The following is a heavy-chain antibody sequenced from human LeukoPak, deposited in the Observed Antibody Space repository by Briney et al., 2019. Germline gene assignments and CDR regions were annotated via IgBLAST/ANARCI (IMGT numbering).Heavy chain of an antibody. Sequence: GGSLRLSCAASGFTFSSYGMHWVRQAPGKGLEWVAFIRYDGSNKYYADSVKGRFTISRDNSKNTLYLQMNSLRAEDTAVYYCAKVQRYDFWSGYHSDSDYWGQGTLVTASS. J-gene: IGHJ4*02. V-gene: IGHV3-30*02. CDR1: GFTFSSYG. CDR2: IRYDGSNK. D-gene: IGHD3-3*01. CDR3: AKVQRYDFWSGYHSDSDY.